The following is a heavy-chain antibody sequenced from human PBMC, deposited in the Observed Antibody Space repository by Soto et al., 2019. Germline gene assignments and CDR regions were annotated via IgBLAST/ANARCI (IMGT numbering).Heavy chain of an antibody. J-gene: IGHJ6*03. V-gene: IGHV3-9*01. D-gene: IGHD6-13*01. Sequence: GGSLRLSCAASGFTFDDYAMHWVRQAPGKGLEWVSGISWNSGSIGYADSVKGRFTISRDNAKNSLYLQMNSLRAEDTALYYCAKDGTIIAAAGHYYYMDVWGKGTTVTVSS. CDR1: GFTFDDYA. CDR3: AKDGTIIAAAGHYYYMDV. CDR2: ISWNSGSI.